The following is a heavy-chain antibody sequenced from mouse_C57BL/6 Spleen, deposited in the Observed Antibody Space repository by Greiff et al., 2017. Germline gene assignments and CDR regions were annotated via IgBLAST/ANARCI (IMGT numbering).Heavy chain of an antibody. CDR2: IDPSDSYT. J-gene: IGHJ2*01. CDR1: GYTFTSYW. D-gene: IGHD2-4*01. V-gene: IGHV1-50*01. CDR3: ARGGVYYDYDEGDY. Sequence: QVQLQQPGAELVKPGASVKLSCKASGYTFTSYWMQWVKQRPGQGLEWIGEIDPSDSYTNYNQKFKGKATLTVDTSSSTAYMQLSSLTSEDSAVYYCARGGVYYDYDEGDYWGQGTTLTVSS.